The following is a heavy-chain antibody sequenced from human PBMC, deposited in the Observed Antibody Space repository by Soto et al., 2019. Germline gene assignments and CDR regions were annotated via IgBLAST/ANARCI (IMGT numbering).Heavy chain of an antibody. V-gene: IGHV3-30*18. J-gene: IGHJ6*02. Sequence: GGSLRLSCAGSGFSFDAYGMHWVRQAPGKGLEWLTTVSFDSKNKYYIDSVEGRFTISRDNSKNMLFLQMNSLGHEDTAVYYCAKESVETSYSYYGMDVWGPGTTVTVSS. CDR2: VSFDSKNK. CDR3: AKESVETSYSYYGMDV. CDR1: GFSFDAYG. D-gene: IGHD4-4*01.